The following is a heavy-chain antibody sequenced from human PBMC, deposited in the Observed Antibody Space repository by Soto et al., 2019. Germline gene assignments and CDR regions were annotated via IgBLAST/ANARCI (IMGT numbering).Heavy chain of an antibody. V-gene: IGHV1-69*01. CDR1: GGTFSSYA. Sequence: QVQLVQSGAEVKKPGSSVKVSCKASGGTFSSYAISWVRQAPGQGLEWMGGIIPIFGTADYAQKVQGRVTIAADESTSTAYMELSSLRSEDTAVYYCARALTGRDIVVVPAAIGWVDPWGQGTLVTVSS. D-gene: IGHD2-2*01. CDR3: ARALTGRDIVVVPAAIGWVDP. J-gene: IGHJ5*02. CDR2: IIPIFGTA.